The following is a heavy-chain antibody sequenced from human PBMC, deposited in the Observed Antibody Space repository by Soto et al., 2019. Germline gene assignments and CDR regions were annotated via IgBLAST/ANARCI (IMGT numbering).Heavy chain of an antibody. D-gene: IGHD6-13*01. CDR3: ARVTAAIDY. CDR2: IYYSGST. Sequence: SETLSLTCTVSGGSISSYYWSWIRQPPGKGLEWIGYIYYSGSTNYNPSLKSRVTISVDTSKNQFSLKLSSVTAADTAVYYCARVTAAIDYWGQGTLVTVSS. CDR1: GGSISSYY. V-gene: IGHV4-59*01. J-gene: IGHJ4*02.